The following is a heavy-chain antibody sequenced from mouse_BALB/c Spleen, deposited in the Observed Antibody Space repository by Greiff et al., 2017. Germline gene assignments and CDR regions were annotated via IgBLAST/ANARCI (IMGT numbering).Heavy chain of an antibody. V-gene: IGHV5-6-5*01. Sequence: DVHLVESGGGLVKPGGSLKLSCAASGFTFSSYAMSWVRQTPEKRLEWVASISSGGSTYYPDSVKGRFTISRDNARNILYLQMSSLRSEDTAMYYCAREDYYGSSYYFDYWGQGTTLTVSS. CDR3: AREDYYGSSYYFDY. CDR1: GFTFSSYA. CDR2: ISSGGST. J-gene: IGHJ2*01. D-gene: IGHD1-1*01.